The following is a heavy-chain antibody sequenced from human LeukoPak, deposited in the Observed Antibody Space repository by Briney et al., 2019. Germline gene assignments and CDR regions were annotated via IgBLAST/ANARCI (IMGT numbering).Heavy chain of an antibody. CDR2: INHSGST. CDR1: GGSFSGYY. D-gene: IGHD3-9*01. V-gene: IGHV4-34*01. CDR3: ARGPEVLRYFDWLLPYYFDY. J-gene: IGHJ4*02. Sequence: SETLSLTCAVYGGSFSGYYWSWIRQPPGKGLEWIGEINHSGSTNYNPSLKSRVTISVDTSKNQFSLKLSSVTAADTAVYYCARGPEVLRYFDWLLPYYFDYWGQGTLVTVSS.